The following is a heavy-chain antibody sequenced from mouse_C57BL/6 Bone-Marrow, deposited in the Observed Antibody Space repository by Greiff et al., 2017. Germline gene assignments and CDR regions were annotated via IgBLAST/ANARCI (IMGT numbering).Heavy chain of an antibody. J-gene: IGHJ3*01. CDR1: GFTFSSYA. CDR2: ISDGGSYT. Sequence: DVKLVESGGGLVKPGGSLKLSCAASGFTFSSYAMSWVRQTPEKRLEWVATISDGGSYTYYPDNVKGRFTISRENAKNNLYLQMSHLKSEDTAMYYCARDGYYVWFAYWGQGTLVTVSA. V-gene: IGHV5-4*01. CDR3: ARDGYYVWFAY. D-gene: IGHD2-3*01.